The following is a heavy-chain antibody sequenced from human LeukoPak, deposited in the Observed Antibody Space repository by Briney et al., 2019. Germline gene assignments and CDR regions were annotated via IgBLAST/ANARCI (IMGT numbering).Heavy chain of an antibody. CDR2: ISGSGGST. V-gene: IGHV3-23*01. CDR3: AKDRGGTMIVVVTLDY. Sequence: PGGSLRLSCAASGFTFSSYGMSWVRQAPGKGLEWVSAISGSGGSTYYADSVKGRFTISRDNSKNTLYLQMNSLRAEDTAVYYCAKDRGGTMIVVVTLDYWGQGTLVTVSS. D-gene: IGHD3-22*01. CDR1: GFTFSSYG. J-gene: IGHJ4*02.